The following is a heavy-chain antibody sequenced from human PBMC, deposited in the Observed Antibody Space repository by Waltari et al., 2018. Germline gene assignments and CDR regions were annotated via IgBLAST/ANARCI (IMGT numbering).Heavy chain of an antibody. CDR3: ARLPYGGLGYYGMDV. D-gene: IGHD3-16*01. J-gene: IGHJ6*02. V-gene: IGHV4-39*01. Sequence: QLQLPESGPGLVKPSETLSLTCTVSGGSISSSSYYWGWIRQPPGKGLEWIGSIYYSGSTYYNPSLKSRVTISVDTSKNQFSLKLSSVTAADTAVYYCARLPYGGLGYYGMDVWGQGTTVTVSS. CDR2: IYYSGST. CDR1: GGSISSSSYY.